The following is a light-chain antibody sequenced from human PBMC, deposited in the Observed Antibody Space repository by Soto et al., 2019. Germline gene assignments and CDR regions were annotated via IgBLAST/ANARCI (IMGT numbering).Light chain of an antibody. CDR2: DVS. V-gene: IGLV2-14*03. CDR3: CSYPSSSTHLL. Sequence: QSALTQPASVSGSPGQSITISCTGTSSDVGGYNYVSWYQQHPGEVPKLMIYDVSSRPSGVSNRFSGSKSGNTASLTISGLQAEDEADYYCCSYPSSSTHLLFGGGTKVTVL. J-gene: IGLJ2*01. CDR1: SSDVGGYNY.